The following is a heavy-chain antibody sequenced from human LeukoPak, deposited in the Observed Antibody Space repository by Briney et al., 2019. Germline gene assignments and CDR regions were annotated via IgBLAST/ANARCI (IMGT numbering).Heavy chain of an antibody. CDR3: ARHSGGSYVFAFDI. D-gene: IGHD2-15*01. CDR1: GGPISTSYF. CDR2: TDYSGTT. J-gene: IGHJ3*02. Sequence: SETLSLTCTVSGGPISTSYFRGWVRQPPGKGLEWIGTTDYSGTTYYNPSLKSRATISVDTSKNQFSLKLSSVTAPDTAVYYCARHSGGSYVFAFDIWGQGTMFTVSS. V-gene: IGHV4-39*01.